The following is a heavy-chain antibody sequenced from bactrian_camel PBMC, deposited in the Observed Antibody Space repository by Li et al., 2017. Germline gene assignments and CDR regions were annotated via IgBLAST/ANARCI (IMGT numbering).Heavy chain of an antibody. D-gene: IGHD2*01. J-gene: IGHJ4*01. V-gene: IGHV3S1*01. Sequence: HVQLVESGGGSVQTGGGLRLSCTASGDIYLTYCMGWFRQAPGKEREGVGAIYTLNGRAWLHDSVKGRFTISQDNAKNTITLQMNSLKPEDTAMYYCAANKPPCYYSETLAAQADDFNHWGQGTQVTVS. CDR2: IYTLNGRA. CDR3: AANKPPCYYSETLAAQADDFNH. CDR1: GDIYLTYC.